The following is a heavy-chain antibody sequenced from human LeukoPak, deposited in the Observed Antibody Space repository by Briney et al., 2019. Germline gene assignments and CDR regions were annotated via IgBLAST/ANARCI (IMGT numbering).Heavy chain of an antibody. CDR2: IRYDGSNK. CDR3: AKSKMIVVVPTPYFDY. V-gene: IGHV3-30*02. CDR1: GFTFSSYG. Sequence: GGSLRLSCAASGFTFSSYGMHWVRQAPGKGLEWVAFIRYDGSNKYYADSVKGRFTISRDNSKNTLYLQMNSLRAEDTAVYYCAKSKMIVVVPTPYFDYWGQGTLVTVSS. D-gene: IGHD3-22*01. J-gene: IGHJ4*02.